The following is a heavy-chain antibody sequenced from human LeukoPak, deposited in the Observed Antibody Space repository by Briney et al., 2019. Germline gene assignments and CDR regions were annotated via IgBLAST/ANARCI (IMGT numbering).Heavy chain of an antibody. J-gene: IGHJ6*02. V-gene: IGHV3-74*01. CDR2: INSDGSST. CDR3: ARNPVYGDYPDYYYYGMDV. Sequence: PGGSLRLSCAASGFTFSSYWMHWVRQAPGKGLVWVSRINSDGSSTSYADSVKGRFTISRDNAKNTLYLQMNSLRAEDTAVYYRARNPVYGDYPDYYYYGMDVWGQGTTVTVSS. CDR1: GFTFSSYW. D-gene: IGHD4-17*01.